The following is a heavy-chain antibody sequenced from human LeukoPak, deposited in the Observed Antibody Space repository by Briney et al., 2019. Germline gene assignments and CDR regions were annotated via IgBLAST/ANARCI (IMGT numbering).Heavy chain of an antibody. J-gene: IGHJ4*02. V-gene: IGHV4-30-2*01. CDR2: IYHSGST. D-gene: IGHD5-18*01. Sequence: SETLSLTCAGSGVSISSGGYSWRWVRQPPGKGLEWIGYIYHSGSTYYNPSLKSRVTISVDRSKNQFSLKLSSVTAADTAVYYCARGQRGYSDYWGQGTLVTVSS. CDR3: ARGQRGYSDY. CDR1: GVSISSGGYS.